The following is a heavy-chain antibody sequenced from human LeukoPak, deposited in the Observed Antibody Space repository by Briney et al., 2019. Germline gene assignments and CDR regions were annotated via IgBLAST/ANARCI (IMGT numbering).Heavy chain of an antibody. CDR2: IYSGGST. J-gene: IGHJ4*02. CDR1: GFTFSSYG. V-gene: IGHV3-53*01. Sequence: GGSLRLSCAASGFTFSSYGMSWVRQAPGKGLEWVSVIYSGGSTYYADSVKGRFTISRDNSKNTLYLQMNSLRAEDTAVYYCARALFFWGQGTLVTVSS. D-gene: IGHD3-3*01. CDR3: ARALFF.